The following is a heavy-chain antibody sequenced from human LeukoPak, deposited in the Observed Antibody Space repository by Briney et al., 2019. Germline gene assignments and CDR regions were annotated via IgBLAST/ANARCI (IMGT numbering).Heavy chain of an antibody. J-gene: IGHJ5*02. CDR3: ARDHARSSPNWFDP. D-gene: IGHD6-13*01. CDR1: GFSFSSYS. CDR2: ISTSSSTI. V-gene: IGHV3-48*02. Sequence: GGSLRLSCAASGFSFSSYSMNWVRQAPGKGLEWVSYISTSSSTIYYADSVKGRFTISRDNAKNSLYLQMSSLRDEDTAVYYCARDHARSSPNWFDPWGQGTLVTVSS.